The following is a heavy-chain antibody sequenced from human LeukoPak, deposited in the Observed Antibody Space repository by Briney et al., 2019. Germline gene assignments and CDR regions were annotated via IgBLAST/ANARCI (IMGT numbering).Heavy chain of an antibody. Sequence: GGSLRLSCAASGFTFSSYWMSWVRQAPGKGLEWVAKINQDGGEKYYVDSVKGRFTISRDNAKNSLDLQMNSLRADDTAVYYCASHGGYSGDNLFDYWGQGTQVTVSS. D-gene: IGHD5-12*01. CDR1: GFTFSSYW. CDR2: INQDGGEK. J-gene: IGHJ4*02. V-gene: IGHV3-7*01. CDR3: ASHGGYSGDNLFDY.